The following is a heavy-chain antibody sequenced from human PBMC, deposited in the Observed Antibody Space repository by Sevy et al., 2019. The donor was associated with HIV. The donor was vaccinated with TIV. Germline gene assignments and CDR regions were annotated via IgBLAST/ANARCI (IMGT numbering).Heavy chain of an antibody. CDR2: ISDDGSTK. Sequence: GGSLRLSCAATGFTFSQYGMEWVRQAPGKGLEWVAFISDDGSTKYYADSVKGRFTISRDNSKNMLYLQMNSLRPEDTALYSCAKHRDTIAAAAYLDHWGQGTLVTVSS. CDR3: AKHRDTIAAAAYLDH. V-gene: IGHV3-30*02. J-gene: IGHJ4*02. CDR1: GFTFSQYG. D-gene: IGHD6-13*01.